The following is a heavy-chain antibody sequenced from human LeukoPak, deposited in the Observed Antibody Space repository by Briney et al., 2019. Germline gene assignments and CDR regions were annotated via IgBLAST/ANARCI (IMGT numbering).Heavy chain of an antibody. V-gene: IGHV3-7*01. Sequence: PGGSLRLSCAASGFTFTTYWMTWVRQAPGKGLEWVANIKQDGSEKYYVDSVKGRFTISRDNAKNSLYLQMNRLRAEDTAVYYCAELGITMIGGVWGKGTTVTISS. CDR1: GFTFTTYW. J-gene: IGHJ6*04. CDR3: AELGITMIGGV. D-gene: IGHD3-10*02. CDR2: IKQDGSEK.